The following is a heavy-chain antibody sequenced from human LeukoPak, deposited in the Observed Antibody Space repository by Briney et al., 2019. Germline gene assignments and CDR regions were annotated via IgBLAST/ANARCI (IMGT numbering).Heavy chain of an antibody. CDR2: ISYDGSNK. V-gene: IGHV3-30*01. D-gene: IGHD4-17*01. CDR3: AREGAPYGDYGGNYFDY. Sequence: PGGSLRLSCAASGFTFSSYAMHWVRQAPGKGLEWVAVISYDGSNKYYADSVRGRFTISRDNSKNTLYLQMNSLRAEDTAVYYCAREGAPYGDYGGNYFDYWGQGTLVTVSS. CDR1: GFTFSSYA. J-gene: IGHJ4*02.